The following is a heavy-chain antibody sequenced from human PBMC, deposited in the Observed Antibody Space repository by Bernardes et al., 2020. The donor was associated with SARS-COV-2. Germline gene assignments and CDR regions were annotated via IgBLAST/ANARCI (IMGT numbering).Heavy chain of an antibody. CDR1: GFTFTYYA. J-gene: IGHJ6*02. Sequence: GGSLRLSCAASGFTFTYYAMSWVRQAPGKGLECVSYISENGATTEYADSVKGRFTVSRDNSKNTLFLQMNSLRAEDTALYYCAKTISPHLPPWYGMDAWGQGTTVTVSS. V-gene: IGHV3-23*01. CDR3: AKTISPHLPPWYGMDA. CDR2: ISENGATT.